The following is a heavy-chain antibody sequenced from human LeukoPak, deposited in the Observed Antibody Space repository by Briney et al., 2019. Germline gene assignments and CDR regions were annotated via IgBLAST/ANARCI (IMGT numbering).Heavy chain of an antibody. J-gene: IGHJ4*02. CDR3: ARDRGGSSLLD. Sequence: ASVKVSCKASGYTFTGYYVHWVRQAPGQGLEWMGWINPNTGDTSYAQKFEGGVIVTSDTSISTAYMELSSLRSDDTAVYYCARDRGGSSLLDWGPGTLVTVSS. CDR1: GYTFTGYY. V-gene: IGHV1-2*02. D-gene: IGHD1-26*01. CDR2: INPNTGDT.